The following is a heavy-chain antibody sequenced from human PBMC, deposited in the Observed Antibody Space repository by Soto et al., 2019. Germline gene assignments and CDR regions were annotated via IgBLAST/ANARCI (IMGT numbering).Heavy chain of an antibody. CDR1: GFTFSSYA. J-gene: IGHJ4*02. CDR2: ISSNGGST. CDR3: ARHVGYTGSYSDY. D-gene: IGHD1-26*01. V-gene: IGHV3-64*01. Sequence: GGSLRLSCAASGFTFSSYAMNWVRQAPGKGLEYVSAISSNGGSTYYANSVKGRFTISRDNSKNTLYLHMGSLTAEDMAVYYCARHVGYTGSYSDYWGQGTLVTVSS.